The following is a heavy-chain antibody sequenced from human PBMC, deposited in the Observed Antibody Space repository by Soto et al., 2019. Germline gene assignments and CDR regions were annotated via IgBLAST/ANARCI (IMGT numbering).Heavy chain of an antibody. D-gene: IGHD3-3*01. CDR2: IYYSGST. CDR1: GGSISSSSYY. Sequence: SETLSLTCTFSGGSISSSSYYWGWIRQPPGKGLEWIGSIYYSGSTYYNPSLKSRVTISVDTSKNQFSLKLSSVTAADTAVYYCARSGGDFWSGRPNYYYYYMDVWGKGTTVTVSS. CDR3: ARSGGDFWSGRPNYYYYYMDV. V-gene: IGHV4-39*01. J-gene: IGHJ6*03.